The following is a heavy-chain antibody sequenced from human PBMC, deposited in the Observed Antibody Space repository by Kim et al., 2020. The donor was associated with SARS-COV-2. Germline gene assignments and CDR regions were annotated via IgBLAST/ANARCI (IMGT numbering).Heavy chain of an antibody. Sequence: YSPDSVKVRYIISRDNSKNTLYLKMKRLRGEDTAVYYCARDSRQGICGMDVWGQGTTVTVS. J-gene: IGHJ6*02. V-gene: IGHV3-66*01. CDR3: ARDSRQGICGMDV.